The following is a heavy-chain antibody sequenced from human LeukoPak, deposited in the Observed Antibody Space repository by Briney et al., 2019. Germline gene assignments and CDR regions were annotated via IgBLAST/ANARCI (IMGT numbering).Heavy chain of an antibody. J-gene: IGHJ4*02. V-gene: IGHV3-23*01. CDR1: GFTFSSFA. D-gene: IGHD1-26*01. CDR2: ISGGGGST. Sequence: GGSLRLSCAASGFTFSSFAMSWVRQAPGKGLDWVSTISGGGGSTYYADPLKGRFTISRDNSGNTLYLHMNSLRAEDTAIYYCAKESSGNYYALDFWVQGTLVTVSS. CDR3: AKESSGNYYALDF.